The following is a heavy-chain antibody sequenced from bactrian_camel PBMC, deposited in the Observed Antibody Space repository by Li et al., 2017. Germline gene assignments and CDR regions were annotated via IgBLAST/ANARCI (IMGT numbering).Heavy chain of an antibody. CDR1: RYTYSSYC. CDR3: AAGRAGNWWCLNEWSGFPY. D-gene: IGHD7*01. CDR2: SITSDGRT. V-gene: IGHV3S1*01. Sequence: HVQLVESGGGSVQAGGSLRLSCAASRYTYSSYCMGWFRQAPGKEREGVASITSDGRTFYRDSVKGRFTISNVDAKTLYLDMSVLKTEDTATYYCAAGRAGNWWCLNEWSGFPYRGQGTQVTVS. J-gene: IGHJ4*01.